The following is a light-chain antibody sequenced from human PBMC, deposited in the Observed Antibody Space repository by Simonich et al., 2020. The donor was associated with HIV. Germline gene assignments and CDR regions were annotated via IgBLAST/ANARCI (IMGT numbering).Light chain of an antibody. CDR1: SGSIASNY. V-gene: IGLV6-57*03. CDR3: QSYDSSRDVV. J-gene: IGLJ2*01. CDR2: DDN. Sequence: NFMLTQPHSVSESPGKTVTISCPRSSGSIASNYVQLYQQRPGSAPTTVIYDDNQSPSGVPDRFSGAIDSSSNSASLTISGLKTEDEADYYCQSYDSSRDVVFGGGTKLTVL.